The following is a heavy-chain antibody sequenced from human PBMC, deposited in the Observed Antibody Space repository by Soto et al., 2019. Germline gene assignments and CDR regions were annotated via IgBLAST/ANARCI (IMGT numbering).Heavy chain of an antibody. J-gene: IGHJ6*02. CDR1: GFTFSSYA. CDR2: ISGSGGST. Sequence: EVQLLESGGGLVQPGGSLRLSCAASGFTFSSYAMSWVRQAPGKGLEWVSAISGSGGSTYYADSVKGRFTISRDNSKNTLYPQMNSLRAEDTAVYYCAKGEGTYYYYYYGMDVWGQGTTVTVSS. CDR3: AKGEGTYYYYYYGMDV. V-gene: IGHV3-23*01.